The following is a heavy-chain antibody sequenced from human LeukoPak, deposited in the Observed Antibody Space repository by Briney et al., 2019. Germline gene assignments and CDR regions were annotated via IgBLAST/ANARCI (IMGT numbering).Heavy chain of an antibody. V-gene: IGHV1-69*05. Sequence: AASVQVSCKASGGTFSSYSITWVRQAAGQGLEWMGRISPLFNTANYEHQFQSRVTITTDESTSTAYMELSSLRFADTAMYYCARVHRYHYYLAVWGKGTTVTVSS. CDR3: ARVHRYHYYLAV. CDR1: GGTFSSYS. CDR2: ISPLFNTA. J-gene: IGHJ6*03.